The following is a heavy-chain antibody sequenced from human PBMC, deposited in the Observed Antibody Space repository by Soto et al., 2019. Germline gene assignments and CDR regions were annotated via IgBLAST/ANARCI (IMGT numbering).Heavy chain of an antibody. V-gene: IGHV3-15*01. CDR3: AAESTQRSGDGGLCYTLQTNIHDS. D-gene: IGHD2-15*01. CDR1: GFSFTNGW. Sequence: EVQLVESGGGLVKPGGSLRLSCAASGFSFTNGWMSWVRQAPGKGLEWVGRIKSKIDGAKTDFSEPGKGRFTISRDDSKDAFYLQIDSLKTEDIAVYYCAAESTQRSGDGGLCYTLQTNIHDSWGQGTLVTVSS. CDR2: IKSKIDGAKT. J-gene: IGHJ4*02.